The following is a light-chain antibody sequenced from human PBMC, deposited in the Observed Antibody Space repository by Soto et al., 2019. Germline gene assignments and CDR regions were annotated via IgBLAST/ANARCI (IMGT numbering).Light chain of an antibody. V-gene: IGLV1-51*01. CDR3: GSWDSSLSAYV. CDR1: SSNIGGNS. CDR2: ADN. Sequence: VLTQPPSVSAAPGQKVTISCSGSSSNIGGNSVSWYQQLPGTAPKLLIYADNKRPSGIPDRFSGSKSGTSATLGITGFQTGDEADYYCGSWDSSLSAYVFGTGTKVTVL. J-gene: IGLJ1*01.